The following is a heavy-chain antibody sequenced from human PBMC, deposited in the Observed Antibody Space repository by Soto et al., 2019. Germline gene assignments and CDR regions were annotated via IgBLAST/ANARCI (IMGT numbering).Heavy chain of an antibody. Sequence: QVQLQESGPGLVKPSETLSLTCTVSGGSISSYYWSWIRQPPGKGLEWIGYIYYSGSTNYNPSLKSRVTISVDTSKIQFSLKLSSVTAADTAVYYCARAADYGDYGDAFDIWGQGTMVTVSS. V-gene: IGHV4-59*01. J-gene: IGHJ3*02. CDR3: ARAADYGDYGDAFDI. CDR2: IYYSGST. CDR1: GGSISSYY. D-gene: IGHD4-17*01.